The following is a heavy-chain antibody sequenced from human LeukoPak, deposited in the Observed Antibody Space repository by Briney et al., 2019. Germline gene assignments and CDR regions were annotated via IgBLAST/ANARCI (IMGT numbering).Heavy chain of an antibody. Sequence: GGSLRLSCEASGFIFSNYWMRWVRQAPGRGLEWVASIRQDGREKYYVDSVKGRFTIYRDNTENSLHLQMTTLRADDTAVYYCARVAIRSGESHFRPNDYWGQGSLVSVSS. CDR3: ARVAIRSGESHFRPNDY. V-gene: IGHV3-7*01. CDR1: GFIFSNYW. J-gene: IGHJ4*02. CDR2: IRQDGREK.